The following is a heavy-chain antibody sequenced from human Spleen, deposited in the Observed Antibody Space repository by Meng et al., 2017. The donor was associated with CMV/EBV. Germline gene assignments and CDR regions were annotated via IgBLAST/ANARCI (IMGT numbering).Heavy chain of an antibody. CDR3: ARAGYCSRTSCTLGDASWFDP. Sequence: GSLRLSCTVSGGSISGYFWSWIRQPPGKGLEWIGYVYYSGTTNYNPSLQSRVTISVDTSKNQFSLKLTSVTAADTAVYYCARAGYCSRTSCTLGDASWFDPWGQGTLVTVSS. D-gene: IGHD2-2*01. V-gene: IGHV4-59*01. CDR1: GGSISGYF. J-gene: IGHJ5*02. CDR2: VYYSGTT.